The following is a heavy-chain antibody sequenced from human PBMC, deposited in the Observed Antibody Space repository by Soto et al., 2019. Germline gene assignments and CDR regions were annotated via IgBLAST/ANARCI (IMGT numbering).Heavy chain of an antibody. Sequence: QVQLVQSGAEVKKPGASVKVSCKTSGYTFTGYGINWVRQAPGHGREWMGWISVFKGNTKYGQNIQDRVIMTTDTSTSTAYMELRSLRSDDTAVYFCGRDGSGGIIESWGQGTMLIVSS. D-gene: IGHD2-15*01. CDR3: GRDGSGGIIES. CDR2: ISVFKGNT. J-gene: IGHJ3*01. V-gene: IGHV1-18*01. CDR1: GYTFTGYG.